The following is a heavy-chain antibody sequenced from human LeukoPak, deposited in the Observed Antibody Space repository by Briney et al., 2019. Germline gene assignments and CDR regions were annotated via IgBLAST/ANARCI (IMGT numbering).Heavy chain of an antibody. CDR1: GFTFSSYA. CDR2: ISGSGGST. D-gene: IGHD3-10*01. V-gene: IGHV3-23*01. Sequence: GGSLRLSCAASGFTFSSYAMSWVRQAPGKGLEWVSAISGSGGSTYYADSVKGRFTISRDNSKNTLYLQMNSLRAEDTAVYYCAKENDLYGSGSYYSKQGYYFDYWGQGTLVTVSS. CDR3: AKENDLYGSGSYYSKQGYYFDY. J-gene: IGHJ4*02.